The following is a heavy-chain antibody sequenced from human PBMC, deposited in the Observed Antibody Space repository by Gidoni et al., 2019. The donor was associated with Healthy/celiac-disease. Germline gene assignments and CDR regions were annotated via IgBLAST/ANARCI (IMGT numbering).Heavy chain of an antibody. Sequence: EVQLLESGGGLVQRGRSLRLSCAASGFTFSSYAMCWVRQAPVKGLEWVSAISGSGGSTYYADSVKGRFTIPRDNSKNTLYLQMNSLRAEDTAVYYCAKDSGVGRGYFDYWGQGTLVTVSS. CDR2: ISGSGGST. V-gene: IGHV3-23*01. CDR3: AKDSGVGRGYFDY. CDR1: GFTFSSYA. J-gene: IGHJ4*02. D-gene: IGHD3-10*01.